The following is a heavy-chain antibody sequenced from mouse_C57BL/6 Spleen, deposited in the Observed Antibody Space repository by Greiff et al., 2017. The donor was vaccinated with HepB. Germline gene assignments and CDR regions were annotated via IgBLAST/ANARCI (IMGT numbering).Heavy chain of an antibody. Sequence: EVQLQQSGPVLVKPGASVKMSCKASGYTFTDYYMNWVKQSHGKSLEWIGVINPYNGGTSYNQKFKGKATLTVDKSSSTAYMELNSLTSEDSAVYYCARFWDGYYGAMDYWGQGTSVTVSS. J-gene: IGHJ4*01. CDR3: ARFWDGYYGAMDY. CDR2: INPYNGGT. V-gene: IGHV1-19*01. D-gene: IGHD2-3*01. CDR1: GYTFTDYY.